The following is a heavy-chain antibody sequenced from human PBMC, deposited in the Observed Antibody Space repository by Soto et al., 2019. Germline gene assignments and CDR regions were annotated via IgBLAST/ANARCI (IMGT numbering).Heavy chain of an antibody. V-gene: IGHV3-23*01. CDR1: GFNFGSYA. CDR2: VSGSGSSP. J-gene: IGHJ4*02. CDR3: VKGKESGYRGAFDS. Sequence: PGGSPRLSCAATGFNFGSYAMGWVRQAPGKGLEWVSGVSGSGSSPYYADSVKGRLTISKDKSKNTLYLDLNNLRSEDTAVYFCVKGKESGYRGAFDSWGQGTMVTVSS. D-gene: IGHD5-18*01.